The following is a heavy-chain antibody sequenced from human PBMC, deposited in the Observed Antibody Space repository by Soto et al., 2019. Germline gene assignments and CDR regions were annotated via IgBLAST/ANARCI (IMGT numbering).Heavy chain of an antibody. CDR3: VNDYLRWSGYYTGIGAFDI. CDR2: ISGSGGST. V-gene: IGHV3-23*01. D-gene: IGHD3-3*01. Sequence: GGSLRLSCAASGFTFSSYAMSWVRQAPGKGLEWVSAISGSGGSTYYADSVKGRFTISRDNSKNTLYLQMNSLRAEDTAVYYCVNDYLRWSGYYTGIGAFDIWGQGTMVTVSS. CDR1: GFTFSSYA. J-gene: IGHJ3*02.